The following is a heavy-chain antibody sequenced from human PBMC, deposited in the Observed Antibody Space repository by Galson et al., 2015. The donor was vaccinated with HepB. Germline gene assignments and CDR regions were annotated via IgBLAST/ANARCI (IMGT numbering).Heavy chain of an antibody. J-gene: IGHJ4*02. V-gene: IGHV1-2*02. CDR3: ARDFFFLIQGAVVPAAISDY. CDR1: GYTFTGYY. D-gene: IGHD2-2*02. Sequence: SVKVSCKASGYTFTGYYMHWVRQAPGQGLEWMGWINPNSGGTNYAQKFQGRVTMTRDTSISTAYMELSRLRSDDTAVYYCARDFFFLIQGAVVPAAISDYWGQGTLVTVSS. CDR2: INPNSGGT.